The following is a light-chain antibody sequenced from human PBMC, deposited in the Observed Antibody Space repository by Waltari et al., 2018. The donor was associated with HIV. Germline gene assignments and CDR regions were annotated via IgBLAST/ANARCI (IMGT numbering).Light chain of an antibody. CDR2: NNN. J-gene: IGLJ2*01. CDR1: SSNIGSNP. Sequence: VTFSCSGSSSNIGSNPVDWYQKLPGTAPRLLIYNNNQRPSGVPDRLSGSKSGTSASLAISGLQSEDEADYYCAAWDDSLNGHVLFGGGTKLTVL. CDR3: AAWDDSLNGHVL. V-gene: IGLV1-44*01.